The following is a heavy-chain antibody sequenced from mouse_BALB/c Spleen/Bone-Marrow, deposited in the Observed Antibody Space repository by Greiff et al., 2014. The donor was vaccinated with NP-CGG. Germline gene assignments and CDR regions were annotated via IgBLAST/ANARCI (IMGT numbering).Heavy chain of an antibody. CDR2: INPSSGYT. CDR3: ARGLYCYGSSSNFDY. CDR1: GYTFTSYT. Sequence: QVQLKESGAELARPGASVKMSCKASGYTFTSYTMHWVKQRPGQGLEWIGYINPSSGYTNYNQKFKDKATLTADKSSSTAYMQLSRLTSEDSAVYYCARGLYCYGSSSNFDYWGQGTTLTVSS. J-gene: IGHJ2*01. D-gene: IGHD1-1*01. V-gene: IGHV1-4*01.